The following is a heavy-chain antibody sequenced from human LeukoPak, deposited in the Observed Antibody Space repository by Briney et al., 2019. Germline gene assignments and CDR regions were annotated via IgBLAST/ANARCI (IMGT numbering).Heavy chain of an antibody. CDR3: ARGDNYYASSGYLD. J-gene: IGHJ4*02. D-gene: IGHD3-22*01. V-gene: IGHV4-38-2*01. Sequence: SETLSLTCAVSGYSISSGSYWGWIRQPPGKGLEWIGSIYHSGTYYNPSLESRVTISVDTPKNQFSLQLSSVTAADTAVYYCARGDNYYASSGYLDWGQGTLVTVSS. CDR1: GYSISSGSY. CDR2: IYHSGT.